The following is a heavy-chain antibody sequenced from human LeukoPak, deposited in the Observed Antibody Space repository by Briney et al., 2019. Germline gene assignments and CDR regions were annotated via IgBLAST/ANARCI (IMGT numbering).Heavy chain of an antibody. CDR3: ARGGSVYSGYEPFDY. CDR2: VNHSGST. D-gene: IGHD5-12*01. CDR1: GGSISSSNW. V-gene: IGHV4-4*02. J-gene: IGHJ4*02. Sequence: SGTLSLTCAVSGGSISSSNWWSWVRQPPGKGLEWIGEVNHSGSTNYNPSLKSRVTISVDTSKNQFSLKLSSVTAADTAVYYCARGGSVYSGYEPFDYWGQGTLVTVSS.